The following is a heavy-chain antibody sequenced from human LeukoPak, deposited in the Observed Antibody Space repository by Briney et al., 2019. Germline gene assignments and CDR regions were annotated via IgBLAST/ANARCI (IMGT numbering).Heavy chain of an antibody. V-gene: IGHV1-69*13. Sequence: ASVKVSCKASGGTFSSYAISWVRQAPGQGLEWMGGIIPIFGTANYAQKFQGRVTITADESTSTAYMELSSLRSEDTAVYYCARATPGVKDADDAFDIWGQGTMVTVSS. J-gene: IGHJ3*02. D-gene: IGHD5-24*01. CDR2: IIPIFGTA. CDR3: ARATPGVKDADDAFDI. CDR1: GGTFSSYA.